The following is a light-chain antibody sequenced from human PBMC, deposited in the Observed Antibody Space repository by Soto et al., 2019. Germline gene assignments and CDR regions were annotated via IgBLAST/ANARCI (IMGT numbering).Light chain of an antibody. V-gene: IGKV1-9*01. Sequence: DIQLTQSPSFLSASVGDRVTITCRASQGISSNLAWYQQKPGKAPKLLIYAASTLQSGVPSRFSGSGSGTEFTLTISSLQPEDFANYYCQQCNSYPITFGQGTRLEIK. CDR1: QGISSN. CDR3: QQCNSYPIT. J-gene: IGKJ5*01. CDR2: AAS.